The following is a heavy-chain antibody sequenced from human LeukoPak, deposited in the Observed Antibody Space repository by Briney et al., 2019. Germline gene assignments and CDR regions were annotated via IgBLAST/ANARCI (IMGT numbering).Heavy chain of an antibody. J-gene: IGHJ4*02. CDR1: GFNFSSFV. Sequence: GGSLRLSCAGSGFNFSSFVMTWVRQAPGKGLEWVSSISVSGRSTYYADSVKGRFTISRDNSKNTLYLQVNSLRAEDTAVYHCAKKSPIFGVVIPLFDYWGQGTLVSVSS. D-gene: IGHD3-3*01. CDR3: AKKSPIFGVVIPLFDY. V-gene: IGHV3-23*01. CDR2: ISVSGRST.